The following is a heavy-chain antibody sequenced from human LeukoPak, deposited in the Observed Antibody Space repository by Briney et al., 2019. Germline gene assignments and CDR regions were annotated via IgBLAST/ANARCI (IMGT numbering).Heavy chain of an antibody. CDR2: TSGSGGSE. Sequence: GGSLRLSCAASGFTFSSYAMSWVRQAPGMGLEWVSSTSGSGGSEYYADSVKGRYTISRDNSKNTLYLQMNSLRAEDTAVYYCAKAFYGSGPYYYGMDVWGKGTTVTVSS. V-gene: IGHV3-23*01. D-gene: IGHD3-10*01. J-gene: IGHJ6*04. CDR1: GFTFSSYA. CDR3: AKAFYGSGPYYYGMDV.